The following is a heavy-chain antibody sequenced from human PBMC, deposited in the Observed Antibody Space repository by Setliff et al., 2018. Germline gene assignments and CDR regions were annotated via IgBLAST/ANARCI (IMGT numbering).Heavy chain of an antibody. V-gene: IGHV4-34*01. J-gene: IGHJ4*02. D-gene: IGHD4-17*01. CDR2: INHSGST. Sequence: PSETLSLTCAVYGGPFSGYYWSWIRQPPGKGLEWIGEINHSGSTNYNPSLKSRVTISVDMSKNQFSLKLTSVTAADAAVYYCARAAVTSGARADYFDNWGRGTLVTVSS. CDR1: GGPFSGYY. CDR3: ARAAVTSGARADYFDN.